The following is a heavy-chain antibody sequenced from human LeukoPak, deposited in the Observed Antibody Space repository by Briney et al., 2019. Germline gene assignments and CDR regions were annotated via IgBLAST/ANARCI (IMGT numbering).Heavy chain of an antibody. V-gene: IGHV6-1*01. Sequence: SQTLSLTCAISGDSVSSNSAAWNWIRQSPSRGLEWLGRTYYRSNWHNDYAVSAKSRITINSGTSKNQFSLQLNSVTPEDTAVYYCARGSAFDMWGQGAMVTVSS. CDR1: GDSVSSNSAA. CDR3: ARGSAFDM. J-gene: IGHJ3*02. CDR2: TYYRSNWHN.